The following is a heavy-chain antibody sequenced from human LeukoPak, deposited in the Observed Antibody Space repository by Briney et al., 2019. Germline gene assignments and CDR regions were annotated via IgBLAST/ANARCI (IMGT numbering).Heavy chain of an antibody. J-gene: IGHJ4*02. CDR2: IYYSGST. CDR1: GGSISSSSYY. V-gene: IGHV4-39*07. Sequence: SETLSLTCTVSGGSISSSSYYWGWIRQPPGKGLEWIGSIYYSGSTYYNPSLKSRVTISVDTSKNQFSLKLSSVTAADTAVYYCARTSSGWQLFDYWGQGTLVTVSS. CDR3: ARTSSGWQLFDY. D-gene: IGHD6-19*01.